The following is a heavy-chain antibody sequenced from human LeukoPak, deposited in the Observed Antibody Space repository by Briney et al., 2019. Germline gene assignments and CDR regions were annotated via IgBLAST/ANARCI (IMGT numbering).Heavy chain of an antibody. J-gene: IGHJ4*02. V-gene: IGHV3-30-3*01. Sequence: GGSLRLSCAASGFTFSSYAMHWVRQAPGKGLEWVAVISYDGSNKYYADSVKGRFTISRDNSKNTLYLQMNSLRAEDTAVYYCARGVRTCSSTSCYVGYWGQGTLVTVSS. D-gene: IGHD2-2*01. CDR3: ARGVRTCSSTSCYVGY. CDR2: ISYDGSNK. CDR1: GFTFSSYA.